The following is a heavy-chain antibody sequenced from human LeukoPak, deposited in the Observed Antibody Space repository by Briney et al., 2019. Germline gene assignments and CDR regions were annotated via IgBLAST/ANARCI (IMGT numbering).Heavy chain of an antibody. CDR1: GFSFSTYS. V-gene: IGHV3-48*02. CDR2: ISADSGNM. J-gene: IGHJ4*02. D-gene: IGHD1-1*01. Sequence: GGSLRLSCAASGFSFSTYSVNWVRQAPGKGLEWVSHISADSGNMKYADSVRGRFTISRDIAENSLYLQMNGLREEDTTMYYCARDHNWAFDYWGQGTLVTVSS. CDR3: ARDHNWAFDY.